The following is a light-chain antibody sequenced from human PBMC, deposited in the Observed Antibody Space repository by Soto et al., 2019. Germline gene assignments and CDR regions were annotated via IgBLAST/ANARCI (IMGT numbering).Light chain of an antibody. CDR3: CSYAGSSTYV. J-gene: IGLJ1*01. V-gene: IGLV2-23*02. Sequence: QSVLTQPAYVSGSPGQSITISCTRTSSDVGSYNLVSWYQQPPGKAPKLMIYEVSKRPSGVSNRFSGSKSGNTASLTISGLQAEDEADYYCCSYAGSSTYVFGTGTKVTVL. CDR1: SSDVGSYNL. CDR2: EVS.